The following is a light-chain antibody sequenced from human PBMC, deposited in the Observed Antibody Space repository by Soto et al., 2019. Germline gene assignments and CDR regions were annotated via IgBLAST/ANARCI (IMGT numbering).Light chain of an antibody. Sequence: AIQMTQSPSSLSAPVGDRVTITCRASQGIRNDLSWYQQKPGKAPKLLIYVASVLQGGVPSRFSGSASGTDFTLTISSLQPEDFATYYCLQDYSYPQTFGQGTKVEI. CDR2: VAS. CDR1: QGIRND. V-gene: IGKV1-6*01. CDR3: LQDYSYPQT. J-gene: IGKJ1*01.